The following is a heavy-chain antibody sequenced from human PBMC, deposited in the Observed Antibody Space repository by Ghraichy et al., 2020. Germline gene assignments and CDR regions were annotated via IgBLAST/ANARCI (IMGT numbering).Heavy chain of an antibody. V-gene: IGHV3-48*01. D-gene: IGHD3-10*01. CDR1: GFTFSTYA. Sequence: GGSLRLSCAASGFTFSTYAMNWVRQAPGKGLEWVSYISGSSSNIYYADSVKGRFTISRDNAKNSLYLQMNSLRAEDTAVYYCAREGVVRHYASGYFDYWGQGTLVTVSS. CDR3: AREGVVRHYASGYFDY. J-gene: IGHJ4*02. CDR2: ISGSSSNI.